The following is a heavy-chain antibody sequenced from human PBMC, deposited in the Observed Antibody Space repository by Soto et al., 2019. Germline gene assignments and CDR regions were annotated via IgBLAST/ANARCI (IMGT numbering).Heavy chain of an antibody. J-gene: IGHJ4*02. CDR1: GGTFSNYV. CDR2: IIPISGAA. Sequence: SVKVSCKASGGTFSNYVVNWVRQAPGQGLEWMGRIIPISGAANYAQKFQGRVTITTDKSTSTSYMELSSLRSEDTAVYYCARDMTRTVVPYFDFWGQGTLVTVSS. D-gene: IGHD1-7*01. V-gene: IGHV1-69*05. CDR3: ARDMTRTVVPYFDF.